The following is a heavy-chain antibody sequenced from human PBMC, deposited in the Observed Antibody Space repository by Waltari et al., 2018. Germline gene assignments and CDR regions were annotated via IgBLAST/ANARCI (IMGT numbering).Heavy chain of an antibody. J-gene: IGHJ4*02. CDR2: ISGRGGST. D-gene: IGHD5-18*01. CDR3: AKGWGYSYGYIDY. CDR1: GFTFSSYA. V-gene: IGHV3-23*01. Sequence: EVQLLESGGGLVQPGGSLRLSCAASGFTFSSYAMSWVRQAPGKGLEWVSAISGRGGSTDYADSVEGRFTISRDNSKNTLYLQMNSLRAEDTAVYYCAKGWGYSYGYIDYWGQGTLVTVSS.